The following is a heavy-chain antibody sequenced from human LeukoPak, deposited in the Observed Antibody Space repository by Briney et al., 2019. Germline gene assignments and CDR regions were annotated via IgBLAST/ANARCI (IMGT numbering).Heavy chain of an antibody. J-gene: IGHJ4*02. CDR3: ARGTSTACDY. Sequence: GGSLRLSCTASGFTFSSFYMHWVRQAPGRGLVWVSRISTDGSSTTYADSVKGRFTISRDNAKNTLYLQMNSLRAEDTAVYYCARGTSTACDYWGQGTLVTVSS. CDR2: ISTDGSST. V-gene: IGHV3-74*01. CDR1: GFTFSSFY. D-gene: IGHD2/OR15-2a*01.